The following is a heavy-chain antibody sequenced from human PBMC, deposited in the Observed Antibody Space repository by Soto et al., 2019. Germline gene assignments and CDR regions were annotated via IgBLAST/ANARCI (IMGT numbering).Heavy chain of an antibody. CDR3: ARVMVVEPDY. Sequence: PGGSLRLSCAASGLTFSSYWMHWVRQAPGKGLVWVSRINSDGSSTSYADSVKGRFTISRDNAKNSLYLQINSLRAEDTAVYYCARVMVVEPDYWGQGTLVTVSS. CDR2: INSDGSST. D-gene: IGHD2-15*01. V-gene: IGHV3-74*01. CDR1: GLTFSSYW. J-gene: IGHJ4*02.